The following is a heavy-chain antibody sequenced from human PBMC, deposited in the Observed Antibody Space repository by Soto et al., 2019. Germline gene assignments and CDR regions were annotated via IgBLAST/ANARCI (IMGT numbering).Heavy chain of an antibody. CDR3: AREGVQHGSGPYYYYGMDV. D-gene: IGHD3-10*01. CDR2: ISSSSSYI. CDR1: GFTFSSYS. Sequence: EVQLVESGGGLVKPGGSLRLSCAASGFTFSSYSMNWVRRAPGKGLEWVSSISSSSSYIYYADSVKGRFTISRANATNSLYLQMNSLRAEDTAVYYCAREGVQHGSGPYYYYGMDVWGQGTTVTVSS. V-gene: IGHV3-21*01. J-gene: IGHJ6*02.